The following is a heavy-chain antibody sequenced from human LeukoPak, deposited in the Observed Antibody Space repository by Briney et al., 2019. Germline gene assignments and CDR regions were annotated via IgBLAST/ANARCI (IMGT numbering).Heavy chain of an antibody. CDR3: ARQHCSGGSCYWFDP. J-gene: IGHJ5*02. D-gene: IGHD2-15*01. V-gene: IGHV5-51*01. Sequence: GESQKISCKGSGYFFTSYWIGWVRQMPGKGLEWMGIIYPGDSDTRYSPSFQGQVTISADKSISTAYLQWSSLKASDTAMYYCARQHCSGGSCYWFDPWGQGTLVTVSS. CDR1: GYFFTSYW. CDR2: IYPGDSDT.